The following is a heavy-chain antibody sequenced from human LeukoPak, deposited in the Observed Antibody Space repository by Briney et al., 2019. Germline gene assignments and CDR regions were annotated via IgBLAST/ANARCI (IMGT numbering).Heavy chain of an antibody. D-gene: IGHD3-22*01. J-gene: IGHJ3*02. CDR1: GGSISSSSYY. CDR3: ARDAGYYYDKWGAFDI. CDR2: IYYSGST. V-gene: IGHV4-39*07. Sequence: SETLSLTCTVSGGSISSSSYYWGWIRQPPGKGLEWIGSIYYSGSTYYNPSLKSRVTISVDTSKNQFSLKLSSVTAADTAVYYCARDAGYYYDKWGAFDIWGQGTMVTVSS.